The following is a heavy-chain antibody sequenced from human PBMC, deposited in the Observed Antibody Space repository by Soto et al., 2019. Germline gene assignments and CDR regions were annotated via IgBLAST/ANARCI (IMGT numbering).Heavy chain of an antibody. J-gene: IGHJ4*02. CDR3: ANEAKWFGEFPADY. CDR1: GFTFSSYA. V-gene: IGHV3-23*01. Sequence: LRLSCAASGFTFSSYAMSWVRQAPGKGLEWVSAISGSGGSTYYADSVKGRFTISRDNSKNTLYLQMNSLRAEDTAVYYCANEAKWFGEFPADYWGQGTLVTVSS. CDR2: ISGSGGST. D-gene: IGHD3-10*01.